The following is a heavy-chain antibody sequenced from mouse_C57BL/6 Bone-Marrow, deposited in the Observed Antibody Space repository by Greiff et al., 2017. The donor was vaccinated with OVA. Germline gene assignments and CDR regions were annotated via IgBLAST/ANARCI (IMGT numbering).Heavy chain of an antibody. V-gene: IGHV1-69*01. D-gene: IGHD1-3*01. CDR1: GYTFTSYW. J-gene: IGHJ4*01. CDR2: IDPSDSYT. Sequence: QVQLQQPGAELVMPGASVKLSCKASGYTFTSYWMHWVKQRPGQGLEWIGEIDPSDSYTNYNQKFKGKSTLTVDKSSSTAYMQLSSLTSEDSAVYYCARRGYSRGYYAMDYWGQGTSVTVSS. CDR3: ARRGYSRGYYAMDY.